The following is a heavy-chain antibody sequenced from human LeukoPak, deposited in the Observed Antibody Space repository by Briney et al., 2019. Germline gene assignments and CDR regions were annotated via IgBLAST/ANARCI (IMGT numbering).Heavy chain of an antibody. CDR3: AKATEWELPTGYFDY. CDR2: IRYDGSNK. D-gene: IGHD1-26*01. Sequence: GGSLRLSCAASGFTFSSYGMHWVRQAPGKGLEWVAFIRYDGSNKYYADSVKGRFTISRDNSKNTLYLQMNSLRAEDTAVYYCAKATEWELPTGYFDYWGQGTLVTVSS. CDR1: GFTFSSYG. V-gene: IGHV3-30*02. J-gene: IGHJ4*02.